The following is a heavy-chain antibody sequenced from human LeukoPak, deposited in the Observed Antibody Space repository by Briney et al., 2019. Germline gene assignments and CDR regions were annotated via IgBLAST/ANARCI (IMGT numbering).Heavy chain of an antibody. Sequence: SVKVSCKASGGTFSSYAISWVRQAPGQGLEWMGGIIPIFGTANYAQKFQGRVTITADESTSTAYMELSSLRSEDTAVYYCGRLAYDSRNPDFDYWGQGTLVTVSS. CDR1: GGTFSSYA. V-gene: IGHV1-69*13. CDR2: IIPIFGTA. CDR3: GRLAYDSRNPDFDY. J-gene: IGHJ4*02. D-gene: IGHD3-22*01.